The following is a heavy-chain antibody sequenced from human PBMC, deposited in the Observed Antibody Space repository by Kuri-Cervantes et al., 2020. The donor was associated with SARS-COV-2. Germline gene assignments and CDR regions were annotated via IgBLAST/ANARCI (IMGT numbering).Heavy chain of an antibody. CDR2: ISSSSSYI. J-gene: IGHJ6*03. D-gene: IGHD1-7*01. V-gene: IGHV3-21*01. CDR3: AKPSGELVYYCYYYMDV. CDR1: GFTFSSYS. Sequence: GESLKISCAASGFTFSSYSMNWVRQAPGKGLEWVSSISSSSSYIYYADSVKGRFTISRDNAKNSLYLQMNSLRAEDTAVYYCAKPSGELVYYCYYYMDVWGKGTTVTVSS.